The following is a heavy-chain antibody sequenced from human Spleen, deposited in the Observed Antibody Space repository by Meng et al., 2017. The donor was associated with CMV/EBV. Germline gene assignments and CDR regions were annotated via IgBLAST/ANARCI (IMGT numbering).Heavy chain of an antibody. CDR1: FTTSA. CDR2: ILPVVDTA. CDR3: ARGRGGLQHFYYGMDV. V-gene: IGHV1-69*06. J-gene: IGHJ6*02. Sequence: FTTSAIFWFRQAPGQRLESMGGILPVVDTAQYTQRFQGRVTITADKSTGTVYMELTSLISDDTAVYYCARGRGGLQHFYYGMDVWGQGTTVTVSS. D-gene: IGHD5-24*01.